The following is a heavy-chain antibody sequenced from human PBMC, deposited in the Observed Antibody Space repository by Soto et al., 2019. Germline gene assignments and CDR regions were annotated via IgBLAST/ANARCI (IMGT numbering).Heavy chain of an antibody. V-gene: IGHV3-23*01. CDR1: GFTFSAYV. J-gene: IGHJ4*02. D-gene: IGHD5-12*01. Sequence: EVQLLESGGGLVQPGGSLRLSCAASGFTFSAYVMTWVRQAPGKGLEWISGISGSGANTYYADSVKGRFTISRDNSKNTLYLQMNSLRAEDTAVYYCAKDPYSGYYAGRFDYWGQGTLVTVSS. CDR2: ISGSGANT. CDR3: AKDPYSGYYAGRFDY.